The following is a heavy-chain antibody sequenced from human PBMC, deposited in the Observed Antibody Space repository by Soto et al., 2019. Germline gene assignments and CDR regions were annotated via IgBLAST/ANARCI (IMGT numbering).Heavy chain of an antibody. CDR2: INPNSGGT. CDR1: GDTFTGYY. D-gene: IGHD3-3*01. Sequence: GASVKVSCKASGDTFTGYYTHWVRQAPGQGLEWMGWINPNSGGTNYAQKFQGWVTMTRDTSISTAYMKLSSVTAADTAVYYCARGAVLSSLWSGYYNGPRTNNRRNWFDPWGQGTLVTVSS. V-gene: IGHV1-2*04. CDR3: ARGAVLSSLWSGYYNGPRTNNRRNWFDP. J-gene: IGHJ5*02.